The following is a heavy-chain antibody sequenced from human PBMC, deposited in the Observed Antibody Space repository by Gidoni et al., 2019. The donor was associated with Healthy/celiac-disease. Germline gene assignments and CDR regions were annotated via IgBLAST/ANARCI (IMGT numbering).Heavy chain of an antibody. CDR1: GGPFSSYA. J-gene: IGHJ5*02. Sequence: QVQLVQSGAEVKKPGSSVKVSCKASGGPFSSYAISWGRQAPGQGLEWMGGIIPICGTANYAQKFQGRVTITADESTRTAYMELSSLRSEDTAVYYCARVVMEAAAFDPWGQGTLVTVSS. CDR2: IIPICGTA. D-gene: IGHD6-13*01. V-gene: IGHV1-69*12. CDR3: ARVVMEAAAFDP.